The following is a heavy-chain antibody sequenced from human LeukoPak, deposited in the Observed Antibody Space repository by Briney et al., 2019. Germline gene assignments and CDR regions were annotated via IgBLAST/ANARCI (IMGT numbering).Heavy chain of an antibody. Sequence: SQTLSLTCAISGDSVSSNSAAWNWIRQSPSRGLEWLGRTYYRSKWYNDYAVSVKSRITSNPDTSKSQFSLQLNSVTPEDTAVYYCARDPSGCSGGSCYRKYYFDYWGQGTLVTVSS. J-gene: IGHJ4*02. CDR2: TYYRSKWYN. CDR1: GDSVSSNSAA. CDR3: ARDPSGCSGGSCYRKYYFDY. D-gene: IGHD2-15*01. V-gene: IGHV6-1*01.